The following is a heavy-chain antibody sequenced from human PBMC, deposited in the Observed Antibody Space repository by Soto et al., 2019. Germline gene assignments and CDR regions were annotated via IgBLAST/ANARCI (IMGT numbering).Heavy chain of an antibody. D-gene: IGHD2-15*01. V-gene: IGHV1-69*01. CDR2: IIPIFGTA. J-gene: IGHJ4*02. CDR1: GGTFSSYA. CDR3: ARDRGSSTLYFDY. Sequence: VQLVQSGAEVKQPGSSVKVSCTASGGTFSSYAISWVRQAPGQGLEWMGGIIPIFGTANYAQKFQGRVTITADESTSTGYMELGSLRSEDTAVYYCARDRGSSTLYFDYWGQGTLVTVSS.